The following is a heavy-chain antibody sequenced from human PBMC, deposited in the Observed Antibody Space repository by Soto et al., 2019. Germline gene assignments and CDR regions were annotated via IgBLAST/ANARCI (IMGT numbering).Heavy chain of an antibody. D-gene: IGHD6-19*01. CDR1: GGSFSGYY. CDR2: MNQSGST. J-gene: IGHJ4*02. V-gene: IGHV4-34*01. Sequence: QVQLQQWGAELLKPSETLSLTCVVYGGSFSGYYWSWIRQPPGKGLEWIGDMNQSGSTSYNPSLKSRVIISVDTSKNQFSLKLSSVTAADTAVYYCAASVAGRGDFDYWGQGTLVTVSS. CDR3: AASVAGRGDFDY.